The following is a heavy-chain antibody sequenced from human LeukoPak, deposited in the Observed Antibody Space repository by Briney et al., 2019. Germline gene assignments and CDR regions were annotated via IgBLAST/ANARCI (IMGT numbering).Heavy chain of an antibody. J-gene: IGHJ3*02. CDR1: GFTFSSYW. CDR2: INSDGSST. Sequence: GGSLRLCCAASGFTFSSYWMHWVRQASGKGLVWVSRINSDGSSTSYADSVKGRFTISRDNAKNTLYLQMNSLRAEDTAVYYCARAPIRYPFKGDAFDIWGQGTMVTVSS. D-gene: IGHD3-9*01. V-gene: IGHV3-74*01. CDR3: ARAPIRYPFKGDAFDI.